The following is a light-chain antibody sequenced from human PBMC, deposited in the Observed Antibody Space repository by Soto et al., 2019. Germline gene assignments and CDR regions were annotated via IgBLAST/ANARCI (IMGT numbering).Light chain of an antibody. CDR3: QHYDNWPLT. J-gene: IGKJ1*01. CDR2: GAS. V-gene: IGKV3-15*01. CDR1: QSVSSN. Sequence: EIVMTQSPATLSVSPGERATLSCRASQSVSSNLAWYQQKPGQAPRLLIYGASTRATGVPARFSGSGSGPEFTLTISSLQSEDFALYYCQHYDNWPLTFGQGTKVEIK.